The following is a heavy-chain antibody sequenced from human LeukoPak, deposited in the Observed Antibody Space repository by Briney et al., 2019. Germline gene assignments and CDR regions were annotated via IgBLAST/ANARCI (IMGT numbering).Heavy chain of an antibody. J-gene: IGHJ4*02. CDR2: ISGSGGST. CDR3: AKDPYYYDSSGYLNYFDY. CDR1: GFTFSSYA. Sequence: GGSLRLSCAASGFTFSSYAMSWVRQAPGKGLEWVSAISGSGGSTYCADSVKGRFTISRDNSKNTLYLQMNSLRAEDTAVYYCAKDPYYYDSSGYLNYFDYWGQGTLVTVSS. D-gene: IGHD3-22*01. V-gene: IGHV3-23*01.